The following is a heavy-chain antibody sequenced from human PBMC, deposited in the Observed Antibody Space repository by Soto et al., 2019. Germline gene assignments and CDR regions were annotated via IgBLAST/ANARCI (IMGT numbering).Heavy chain of an antibody. Sequence: QVHLQQWGAGLLKPSETLSLTCGVYGGSFGTSYWAWIRQSPEKGLEWLGEINHNGDSNYNPSLKMRVAISLDMSEHQFSLKLTPAAAADTAVYYSARVTRFPVAFDIWGQGTPVIVSS. V-gene: IGHV4-34*01. J-gene: IGHJ3*02. CDR2: INHNGDS. CDR3: ARVTRFPVAFDI. CDR1: GGSFGTSY.